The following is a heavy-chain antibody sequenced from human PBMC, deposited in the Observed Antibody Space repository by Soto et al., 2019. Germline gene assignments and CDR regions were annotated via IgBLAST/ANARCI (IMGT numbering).Heavy chain of an antibody. D-gene: IGHD3-3*01. CDR1: GGSFSGYY. Sequence: SETLSLTCAVYGGSFSGYYWSWIRQPPGKGLEWIGEINHSGSTNYNPSLKSRVTISVDTSKNQFSLKLSSVTAADTAVYYCARAGSVGITIFGVVITTDYYYYGMDVWGQGTTVTV. J-gene: IGHJ6*02. CDR3: ARAGSVGITIFGVVITTDYYYYGMDV. V-gene: IGHV4-34*01. CDR2: INHSGST.